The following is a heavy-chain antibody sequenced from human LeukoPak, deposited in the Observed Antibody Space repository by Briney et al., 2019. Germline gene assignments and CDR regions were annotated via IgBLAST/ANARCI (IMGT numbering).Heavy chain of an antibody. CDR2: IYHSGST. CDR1: GYSISNDYH. J-gene: IGHJ6*03. Sequence: SETLSLTCTVSGYSISNDYHWGWIRQPPGKGLEWIGNIYHSGSTNYNPSLKSRVTISVDKSRNQFSLKLSSVTAADTAVYYCARLNKNDSGSYRFGKKKRGYMDVWGKGTTVTISS. D-gene: IGHD3-10*01. V-gene: IGHV4-38-2*02. CDR3: ARLNKNDSGSYRFGKKKRGYMDV.